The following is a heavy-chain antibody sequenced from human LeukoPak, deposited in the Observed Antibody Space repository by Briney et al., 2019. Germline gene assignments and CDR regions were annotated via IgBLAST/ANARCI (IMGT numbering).Heavy chain of an antibody. D-gene: IGHD3-10*01. CDR1: GFTFSSYA. Sequence: PGGSLRLSCSASGFTFSSYAMHWVRQAPGKGLEYVSAISSNGGSTNYADSVKDRFTISRDNSKNTLYLQMSSLRAEDTAVYYCAKAGSGSYYNSRSGMDVWGKGTTVIVSS. J-gene: IGHJ6*04. CDR3: AKAGSGSYYNSRSGMDV. CDR2: ISSNGGST. V-gene: IGHV3-64D*06.